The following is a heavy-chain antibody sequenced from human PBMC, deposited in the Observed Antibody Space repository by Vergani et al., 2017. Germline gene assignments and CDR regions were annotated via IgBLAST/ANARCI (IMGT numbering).Heavy chain of an antibody. CDR1: GYTFTSFD. Sequence: QVQLVQSGAEVKKPGASVKVSCKASGYTFTSFDINWVRLATGQGLEWMGWMNPKSGNTAYAAKFQGRITMTRDSSTDTAYMEMKSLRSEDTAIYFCARGVLDSKYRHNWFGPRGQGTVVTVSS. V-gene: IGHV1-8*01. D-gene: IGHD3/OR15-3a*01. CDR2: MNPKSGNT. CDR3: ARGVLDSKYRHNWFGP. J-gene: IGHJ5*02.